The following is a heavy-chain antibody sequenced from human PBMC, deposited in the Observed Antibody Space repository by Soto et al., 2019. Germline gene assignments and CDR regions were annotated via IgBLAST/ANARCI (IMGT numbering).Heavy chain of an antibody. V-gene: IGHV3-30*18. J-gene: IGHJ6*02. D-gene: IGHD5-12*01. Sequence: QVQLVESGGGVVQPGRSLRLSCAAPGFTFSDYGIHWVRQAPGKGLEWVAVISYEGSKTYYADSVKGRFTISRDNSKNTLYLQMASLRPEDTAVYYCAKDHWAAYRGYAIRNDLDVWGQGTTVTVSS. CDR1: GFTFSDYG. CDR2: ISYEGSKT. CDR3: AKDHWAAYRGYAIRNDLDV.